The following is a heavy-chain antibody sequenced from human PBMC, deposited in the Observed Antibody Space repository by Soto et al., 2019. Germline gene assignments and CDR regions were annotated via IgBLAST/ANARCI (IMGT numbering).Heavy chain of an antibody. CDR2: INHSGST. D-gene: IGHD2-2*02. J-gene: IGHJ4*02. V-gene: IGHV4-34*01. Sequence: QVQLQQWGAGLLKPSETLSLTCAVYGGSFSGYYWSWIRQPPGKGLEWIGEINHSGSTNYNPSLKSRVTISVDTSKNQFFLRLSSVTAADTAVYYCARGRGSPIVVVPAAIFDFWGQGTLVTVSS. CDR1: GGSFSGYY. CDR3: ARGRGSPIVVVPAAIFDF.